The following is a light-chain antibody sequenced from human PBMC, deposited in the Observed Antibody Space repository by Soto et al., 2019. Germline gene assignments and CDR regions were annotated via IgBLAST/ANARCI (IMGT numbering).Light chain of an antibody. CDR1: QSVSNSY. CDR3: QQYGSSSSWT. V-gene: IGKV3-20*01. Sequence: EILLTQSPGTLSLSPGERATLSCSASQSVSNSYLAWYQQKPGQAPRLLIYGASSRATGTPDRFSGSGSETDFTLTIDRLEPEDSAVYYCQQYGSSSSWTFGQGTKVDIK. CDR2: GAS. J-gene: IGKJ1*01.